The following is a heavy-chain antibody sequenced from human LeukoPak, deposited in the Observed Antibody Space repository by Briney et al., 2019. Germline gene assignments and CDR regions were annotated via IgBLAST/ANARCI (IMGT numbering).Heavy chain of an antibody. J-gene: IGHJ4*02. CDR1: GGSISNSNW. V-gene: IGHV4-4*02. Sequence: SETLSLTCAVSGGSISNSNWWSWVRQPPGKGLEWIGEIYHSGNTNYNPSLKSRVTITVDTSKNQFSLELNSVTAADTALYFCTTLYYYDTTGYYWRGFDYWGQEALVTVSS. CDR2: IYHSGNT. D-gene: IGHD3-22*01. CDR3: TTLYYYDTTGYYWRGFDY.